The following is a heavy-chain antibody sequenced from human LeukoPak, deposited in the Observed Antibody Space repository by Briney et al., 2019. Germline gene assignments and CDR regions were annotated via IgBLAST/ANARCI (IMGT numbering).Heavy chain of an antibody. CDR2: ISSSGTII. Sequence: GGSLRLSCAASGFSFSSYEMNWVRQAPGKGLEWISYISSSGTIIYYADSVKGRFTISRDNAKNSLYLQMNSLRVEGTAVYYCSRAGIGSPYFFDYWGQGTLVTVSS. D-gene: IGHD3-22*01. V-gene: IGHV3-48*03. J-gene: IGHJ4*02. CDR3: SRAGIGSPYFFDY. CDR1: GFSFSSYE.